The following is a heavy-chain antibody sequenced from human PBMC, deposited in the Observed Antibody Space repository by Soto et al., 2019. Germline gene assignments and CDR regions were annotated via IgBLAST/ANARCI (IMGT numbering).Heavy chain of an antibody. V-gene: IGHV4-39*01. CDR1: GGSISSSSYY. CDR2: IYYSGST. CDR3: ARSAYYDFWSGNGNWFDP. Sequence: QLQLQESGPGLVKPSETLSLTCTVSGGSISSSSYYWGWIRQPPGKGLEWIGSIYYSGSTYYNPALTSPVTISVDTSKDPFSRKLSSVTAADTAVYYCARSAYYDFWSGNGNWFDPWGQGTLVTVSS. D-gene: IGHD3-3*01. J-gene: IGHJ5*02.